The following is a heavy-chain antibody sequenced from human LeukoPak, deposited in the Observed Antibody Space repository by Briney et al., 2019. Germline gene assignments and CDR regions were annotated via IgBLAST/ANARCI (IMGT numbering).Heavy chain of an antibody. CDR2: IYHNGST. CDR1: GYSISSGYH. J-gene: IGHJ4*02. CDR3: ASFNGYYYDSSGPDIFPY. D-gene: IGHD3-22*01. V-gene: IGHV4-38-2*01. Sequence: PETLSHTCAVSGYSISSGYHWGWIRQPPGKGLEWIGSIYHNGSTFYNPSLKSRGTISVDTSKNQFSLKLTSVTAADTAVYYCASFNGYYYDSSGPDIFPYWGQGTLVTVSS.